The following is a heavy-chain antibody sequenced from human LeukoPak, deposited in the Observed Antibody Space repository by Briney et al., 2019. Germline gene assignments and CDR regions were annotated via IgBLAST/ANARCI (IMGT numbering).Heavy chain of an antibody. Sequence: ESGPTLVNPTQTLTLTCTFSGLSLSTSGVGVGWIRQPPGKALEWLALIYWNDDKRYSPSLKSRLTITKDTSKNQVVLTMTNMDPVDTATYYCAHRGIPIHAFDIWGQGTMVTVSS. D-gene: IGHD1-14*01. CDR1: GLSLSTSGVG. CDR3: AHRGIPIHAFDI. J-gene: IGHJ3*02. V-gene: IGHV2-5*01. CDR2: IYWNDDK.